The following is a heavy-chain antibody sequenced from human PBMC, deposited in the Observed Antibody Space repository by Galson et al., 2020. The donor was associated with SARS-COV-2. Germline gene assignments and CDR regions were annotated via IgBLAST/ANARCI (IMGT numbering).Heavy chain of an antibody. CDR3: ARGGCTSASCYRKAMDV. V-gene: IGHV3-74*01. D-gene: IGHD2-2*01. Sequence: GEPLKISCSASGFTISSHWKHWVRHAPGKGLVWVSRISSGGYTTNYAGSVQGRPTISRDNAMNTLYLQMDSLRAEDTAVYYCARGGCTSASCYRKAMDVWGQGTTVTVSS. CDR1: GFTISSHW. J-gene: IGHJ6*02. CDR2: ISSGGYTT.